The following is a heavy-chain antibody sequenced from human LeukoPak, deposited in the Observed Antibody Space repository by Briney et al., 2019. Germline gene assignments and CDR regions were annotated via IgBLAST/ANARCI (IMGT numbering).Heavy chain of an antibody. CDR3: ARDGSGDLLAFDI. V-gene: IGHV4-34*01. CDR2: INHFGST. Sequence: SETLSLTCAVYGGSFIGYYWSWIRQPPGKGLEWIGEINHFGSTNYNPSLKSRVTISVDTSKNQFSLKLSSVTAADTAVYYCARDGSGDLLAFDIWGQGTMVTVSS. J-gene: IGHJ3*02. CDR1: GGSFIGYY.